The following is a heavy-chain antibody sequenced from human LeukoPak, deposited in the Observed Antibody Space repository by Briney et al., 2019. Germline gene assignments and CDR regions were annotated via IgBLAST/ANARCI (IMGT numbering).Heavy chain of an antibody. D-gene: IGHD6-13*01. V-gene: IGHV3-23*01. J-gene: IGHJ5*02. CDR1: GFTFSSYA. Sequence: GGSLRLSCAASGFTFSSYAVSWVRQAPGKGLEWVSAISGSGGSTYYADSVKGRFTISRDNSKNTLYLQMNSLRAEDTAVYYCASSYSSSWYAWFDPWGQGTLVTVSS. CDR3: ASSYSSSWYAWFDP. CDR2: ISGSGGST.